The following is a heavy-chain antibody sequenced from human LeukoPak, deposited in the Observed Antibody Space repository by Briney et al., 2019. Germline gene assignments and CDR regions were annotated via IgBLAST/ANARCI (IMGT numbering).Heavy chain of an antibody. CDR2: INHSGST. J-gene: IGHJ4*02. D-gene: IGHD3-3*02. CDR1: GGSFSGYY. CDR3: ARGRGIFGVVIIKGAYDY. Sequence: PSETLSLTCAVYGGSFSGYYWSWIRQPPGKGLEWIGEINHSGSTNYNPSLKSRVTISVDTSKNQFSLKLSSVTAADTAVYYCARGRGIFGVVIIKGAYDYWGQGPWSPSPQ. V-gene: IGHV4-34*01.